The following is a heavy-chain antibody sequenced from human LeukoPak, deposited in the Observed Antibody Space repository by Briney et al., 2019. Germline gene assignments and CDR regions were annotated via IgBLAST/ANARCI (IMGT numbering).Heavy chain of an antibody. CDR2: MNPNSGNT. D-gene: IGHD2-2*02. V-gene: IGHV1-8*01. CDR1: GYTFTSYD. J-gene: IGHJ5*02. Sequence: GASVKVSCTASGYTFTSYDINWVRQATGQGLEWMGWMNPNSGNTGYAQTFQGRVTMTRNTSISTAYMELSSLRSEDTAVYYCARASYQLLYRGVWFDPWGQGTLVTVSS. CDR3: ARASYQLLYRGVWFDP.